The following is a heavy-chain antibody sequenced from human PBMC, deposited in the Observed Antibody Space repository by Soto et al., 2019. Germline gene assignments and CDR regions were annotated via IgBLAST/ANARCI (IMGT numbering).Heavy chain of an antibody. J-gene: IGHJ4*02. CDR2: ISGSGGST. D-gene: IGHD2-2*01. CDR1: GFTFSSYA. V-gene: IGHV3-23*01. CDR3: AKGDDMYYCSSTSCYVFDY. Sequence: GGSLRLSCAASGFTFSSYAMSWVRQAPGKGLEWVSAISGSGGSTYYADSVKGRFTISRDNSKNTLYLQMNSLRAEDTAVYYCAKGDDMYYCSSTSCYVFDYWGQGTLVTVSS.